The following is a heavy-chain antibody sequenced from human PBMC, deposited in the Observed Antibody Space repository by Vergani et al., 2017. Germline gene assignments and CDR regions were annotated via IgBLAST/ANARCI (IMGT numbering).Heavy chain of an antibody. CDR2: ISGSGGFT. D-gene: IGHD5-12*01. Sequence: VRLVESGGGVVQPGRSLRLSCAASGFTFTNFAMTWVRQAPGEGLEWVSGISGSGGFTYYADSVKGRFIISRDNSKNTLHLQMNSLRADDTAVYYCTKGSRGYTGYCFDYWGQGTLATVSS. V-gene: IGHV3-23*04. J-gene: IGHJ4*02. CDR1: GFTFTNFA. CDR3: TKGSRGYTGYCFDY.